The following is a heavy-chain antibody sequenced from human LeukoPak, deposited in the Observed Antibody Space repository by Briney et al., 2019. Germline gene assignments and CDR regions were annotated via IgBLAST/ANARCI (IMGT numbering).Heavy chain of an antibody. CDR3: ARKVPYYDFWSGYFKP. CDR1: GGSISSYY. CDR2: IYYSGST. V-gene: IGHV4-59*12. D-gene: IGHD3-3*01. J-gene: IGHJ5*02. Sequence: SETLSLTCTVSGGSISSYYWSWIRQPPGRGLEWIGYIYYSGSTNYNPSLKSRVTISVDTSKNQFSLKLSSVTAADTAVYYCARKVPYYDFWSGYFKPWGQGTLVTVSS.